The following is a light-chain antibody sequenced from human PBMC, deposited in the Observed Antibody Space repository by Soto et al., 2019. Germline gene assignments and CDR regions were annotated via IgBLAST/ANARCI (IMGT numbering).Light chain of an antibody. V-gene: IGKV3-20*01. CDR3: HLYDTSPPVT. J-gene: IGKJ5*01. CDR2: GAS. CDR1: QSVSSSY. Sequence: ENVLTQSPGTLSLSPGERATLSCRASQSVSSSYLAWYQQKPGQAPRLLIYGASSRATGIPDRFSGSGSGTDVTLTISRLEPEDFAMYYCHLYDTSPPVTFGQGTRLEIK.